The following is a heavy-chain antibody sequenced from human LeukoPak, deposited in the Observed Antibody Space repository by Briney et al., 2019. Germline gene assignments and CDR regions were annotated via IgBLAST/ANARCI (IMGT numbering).Heavy chain of an antibody. CDR1: GLTFSDYH. CDR3: AKDGAWLRFDD. CDR2: ISPGGGPT. V-gene: IGHV3-23*01. D-gene: IGHD5-12*01. Sequence: GGSLRLSCTASGLTFSDYHVHWIRQAPGKGLEWVSGISPGGGPTYYADSVKGRFTISRDDLKSALYLQMKTLRAEDTAVYYCAKDGAWLRFDDWGQGILVTVSS. J-gene: IGHJ4*02.